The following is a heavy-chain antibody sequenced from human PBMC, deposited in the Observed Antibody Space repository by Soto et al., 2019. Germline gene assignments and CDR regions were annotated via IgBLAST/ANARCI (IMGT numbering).Heavy chain of an antibody. CDR2: IYYSGST. CDR1: GGPISSYY. J-gene: IGHJ4*02. CDR3: AVTLRSSSPNSSGWYYFDY. D-gene: IGHD3-22*01. Sequence: SETLSLTCTVTGGPISSYYWSWIRQPPGKGLEWIGYIYYSGSTNYNPSLKSRVTISVDTSKNQFSLKPSSVTAADTAMYYCAVTLRSSSPNSSGWYYFDYWGQGTLVTVSS. V-gene: IGHV4-59*01.